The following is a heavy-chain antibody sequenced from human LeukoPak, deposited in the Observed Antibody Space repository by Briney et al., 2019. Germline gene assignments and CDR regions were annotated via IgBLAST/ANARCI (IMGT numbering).Heavy chain of an antibody. CDR2: INAYNGNT. V-gene: IGHV1-18*01. J-gene: IGHJ6*03. Sequence: ASVKVSCKASGYTFTSYIISWVRQAPGQGLEWMGWINAYNGNTDYAQRVQGRVTMTTDTSTGTAYMELSSLRSEDTAVYYCARGYGSGPYSPFYYYYYMDVWGKGTTVTVSS. CDR1: GYTFTSYI. D-gene: IGHD3-10*01. CDR3: ARGYGSGPYSPFYYYYYMDV.